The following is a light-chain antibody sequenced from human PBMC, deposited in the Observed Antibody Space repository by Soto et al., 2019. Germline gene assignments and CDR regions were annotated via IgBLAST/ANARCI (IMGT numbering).Light chain of an antibody. CDR3: SSYTSSNTYV. Sequence: QSALTQPASVSGSPVRSITISCTGTSSDVGGYNYVSWYQQHPGKAPKVMIYEVSDRPSGVSNRFSGSKSGNTASLTISGLQAEDEADYYCSSYTSSNTYVFGTGTKVTVL. V-gene: IGLV2-14*01. J-gene: IGLJ1*01. CDR1: SSDVGGYNY. CDR2: EVS.